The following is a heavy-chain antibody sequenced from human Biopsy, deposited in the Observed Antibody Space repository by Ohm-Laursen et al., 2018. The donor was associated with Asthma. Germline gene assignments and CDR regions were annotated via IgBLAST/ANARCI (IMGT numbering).Heavy chain of an antibody. CDR3: ARGDSSNWSHYYYDY. D-gene: IGHD3-22*01. CDR1: GFAVSRAY. V-gene: IGHV3-53*01. J-gene: IGHJ4*02. CDR2: IYSGGTS. Sequence: SLRLSCTASGFAVSRAYMFWVRRAPGKGLEWVSVIYSGGTSHTADSVRGRFTISRDYSKNTLYLQMHSLRAEDTAVYYCARGDSSNWSHYYYDYWGQGTLVTVSS.